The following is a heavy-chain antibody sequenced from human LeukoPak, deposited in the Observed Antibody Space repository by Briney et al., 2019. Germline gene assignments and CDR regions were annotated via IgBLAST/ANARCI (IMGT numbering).Heavy chain of an antibody. CDR1: GYTFTSYA. J-gene: IGHJ6*03. D-gene: IGHD3-10*01. CDR2: ISADNGNT. CDR3: ARVGITMVRGVILDPNYYYYMDV. Sequence: ASVKVSCKASGYTFTSYAISWVRQAPGQGLEWMGWISADNGNTDYAQRFQCRVTMTTDTYTSTAYMELRSLRSDDTAVYYCARVGITMVRGVILDPNYYYYMDVWGKGITVTVSS. V-gene: IGHV1-18*01.